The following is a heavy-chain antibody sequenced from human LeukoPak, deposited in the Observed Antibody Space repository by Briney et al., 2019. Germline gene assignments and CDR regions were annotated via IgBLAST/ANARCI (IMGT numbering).Heavy chain of an antibody. D-gene: IGHD3-16*01. Sequence: GGSLRLSGVGSGFTSIAYALTWARQAPGKGLEWVSGISGGGVTTYYADSVEGRFTISRDNSKNTLYLQMNSLRADDTAIYYCARNQQLGGHSYYYYGMDVWGQGTTVTVSS. J-gene: IGHJ6*02. V-gene: IGHV3-23*01. CDR1: GFTSIAYA. CDR2: ISGGGVTT. CDR3: ARNQQLGGHSYYYYGMDV.